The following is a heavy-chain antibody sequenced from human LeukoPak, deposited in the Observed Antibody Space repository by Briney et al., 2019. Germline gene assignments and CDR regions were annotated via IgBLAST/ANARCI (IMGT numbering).Heavy chain of an antibody. J-gene: IGHJ5*02. CDR1: GGSISSYY. CDR3: ARNIAAAGATWFDP. V-gene: IGHV4-59*01. CDR2: IYYSGST. D-gene: IGHD6-13*01. Sequence: SETLSLTCTVSGGSISSYYWSWIRQPPGKGLGWIGYIYYSGSTNYNPSLKSRVTISVDTSKNQFSLKLSSVTAADTAVYYCARNIAAAGATWFDPWGQGTLVTVSS.